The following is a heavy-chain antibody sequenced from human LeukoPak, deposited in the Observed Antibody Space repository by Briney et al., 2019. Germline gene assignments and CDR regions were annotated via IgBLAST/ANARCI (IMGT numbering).Heavy chain of an antibody. CDR3: ASEQQLVRNYYYYYGMDV. J-gene: IGHJ6*02. Sequence: GGSLRLSCAASGFTFSNSVVSWVRQAPGKGLEWVSVFYSGGSTYYADSVKGRFTISRDNSKNTLYLQMNSLRAEDTAVYYCASEQQLVRNYYYYYGMDVWGQGTTVTVSS. V-gene: IGHV3-53*01. D-gene: IGHD6-13*01. CDR1: GFTFSNSV. CDR2: FYSGGST.